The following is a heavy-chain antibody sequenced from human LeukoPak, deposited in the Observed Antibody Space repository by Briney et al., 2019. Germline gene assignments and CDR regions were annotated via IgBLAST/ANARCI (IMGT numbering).Heavy chain of an antibody. D-gene: IGHD6-19*01. CDR1: GLTVSSNH. Sequence: GGSLRLSRAASGLTVSSNHMSWVRQAPGKGLEWVSVVYSDGRTYYAESVKGRFIISRDSSKNIVYLQMDSLRVEDTAVYYCAREVAAPILSDGLDLWGQGTAVTVSS. V-gene: IGHV3-53*01. CDR3: AREVAAPILSDGLDL. CDR2: VYSDGRT. J-gene: IGHJ6*02.